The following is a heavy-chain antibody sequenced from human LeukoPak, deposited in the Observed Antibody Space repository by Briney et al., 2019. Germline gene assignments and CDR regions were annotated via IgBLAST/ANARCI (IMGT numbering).Heavy chain of an antibody. Sequence: GGSLRLSCAASGFTFSNAYMSWVRQAPGKGLEWVSSIDGSGGSTYYADSVKGRFTISRDNSKNTLYLQMNSLRAEDTAVYYCAKGDNYGDYLSFDYWGQGALVTVSS. CDR2: IDGSGGST. J-gene: IGHJ4*02. D-gene: IGHD4-17*01. V-gene: IGHV3-23*01. CDR1: GFTFSNAY. CDR3: AKGDNYGDYLSFDY.